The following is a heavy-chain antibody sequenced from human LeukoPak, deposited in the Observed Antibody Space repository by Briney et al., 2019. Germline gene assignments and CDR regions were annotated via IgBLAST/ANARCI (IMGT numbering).Heavy chain of an antibody. Sequence: GGSLRLSCAASGFTFSSYAMSWVRLAPGKGLEWVSGIVGSGGSTYYANSVKGRFTISRDNSKNTLYLQMNSLRAEDTAVYYCAKPPNYDSDAPQVDHWGQGTLVTVSS. CDR1: GFTFSSYA. J-gene: IGHJ4*02. V-gene: IGHV3-23*01. CDR3: AKPPNYDSDAPQVDH. CDR2: IVGSGGST. D-gene: IGHD3-22*01.